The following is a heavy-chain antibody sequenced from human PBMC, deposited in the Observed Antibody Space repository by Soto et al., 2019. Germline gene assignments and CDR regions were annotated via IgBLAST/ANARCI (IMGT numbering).Heavy chain of an antibody. CDR1: GYSFTSYW. D-gene: IGHD3-3*01. Sequence: PGESLKISCKGSGYSFTSYWIGWVRQMPGKGLEWMGIIYPGDSDTRYSPSFQGQVTISADKSISTAYLQWSSLKASDTAMYYCAIYDFWSGSPYGMDVWGQGTTVTVS. V-gene: IGHV5-51*01. CDR3: AIYDFWSGSPYGMDV. CDR2: IYPGDSDT. J-gene: IGHJ6*02.